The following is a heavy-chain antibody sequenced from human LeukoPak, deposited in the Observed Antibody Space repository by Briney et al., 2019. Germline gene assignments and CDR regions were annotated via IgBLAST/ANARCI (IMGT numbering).Heavy chain of an antibody. CDR3: ARVACSGDSCYMDY. CDR2: IKQDESEK. J-gene: IGHJ4*02. V-gene: IGHV3-7*01. Sequence: PGGSLRISCAASGFTFSSYWMIWVRQAPGEGLERVANIKQDESEKYYVDSVKGRFTISRDNAKNSLYLQMNSLRAEDTAVYYCARVACSGDSCYMDYWGQGTLVTVSS. D-gene: IGHD2-15*01. CDR1: GFTFSSYW.